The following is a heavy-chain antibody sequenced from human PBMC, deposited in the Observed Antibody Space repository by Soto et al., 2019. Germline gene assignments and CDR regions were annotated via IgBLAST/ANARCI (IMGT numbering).Heavy chain of an antibody. V-gene: IGHV4-39*01. D-gene: IGHD6-13*01. CDR2: IYYSGST. CDR1: GGSISGSIYY. J-gene: IGHJ4*02. Sequence: PSGTRSRTCTVSGGSISGSIYYWVWIRQPPGKGLEWIGSIYYSGSTYYNPSLKSRVTISVDTSKNQFSLKLSSVTAADTAVYYCARRTPNSSSWYFDYWGQGTLVTFSS. CDR3: ARRTPNSSSWYFDY.